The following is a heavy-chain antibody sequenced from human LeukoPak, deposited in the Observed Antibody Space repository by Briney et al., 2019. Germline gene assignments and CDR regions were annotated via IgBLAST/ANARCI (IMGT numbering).Heavy chain of an antibody. J-gene: IGHJ5*02. CDR3: ARDPPRSITIFGVVNANWFDP. CDR2: ISAYNGNT. CDR1: GYTFTSYG. Sequence: ASVKVSCKASGYTFTSYGISWVRQAPGQGLEWMGWISAYNGNTNYAQKLQGRVTMTTDTSTSTAYMELRSLRSDDTAVYYCARDPPRSITIFGVVNANWFDPWGQGTLVTVSS. V-gene: IGHV1-18*01. D-gene: IGHD3-3*01.